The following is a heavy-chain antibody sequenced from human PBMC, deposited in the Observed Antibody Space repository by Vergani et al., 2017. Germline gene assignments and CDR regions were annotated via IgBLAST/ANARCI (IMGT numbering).Heavy chain of an antibody. V-gene: IGHV4-59*01. D-gene: IGHD2-8*01. Sequence: QVRLQELCAGLVKPSETLSLPCSVSGGYMSGYYWSWIRQPPGKELEWIGYIYHSGSTNYNPSLETRVTRAGDTSKNQFSLKLNSVTDADTAVYYCGRRGAHDANGDHIYAFDIWGQGTMVTVSS. CDR1: GGYMSGYY. CDR2: IYHSGST. J-gene: IGHJ3*02. CDR3: GRRGAHDANGDHIYAFDI.